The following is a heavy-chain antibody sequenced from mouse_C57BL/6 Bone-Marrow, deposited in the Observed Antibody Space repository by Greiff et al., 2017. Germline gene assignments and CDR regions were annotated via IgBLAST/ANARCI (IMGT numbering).Heavy chain of an antibody. CDR3: TTYDYDEG. V-gene: IGHV14-4*01. Sequence: VQLQQSGAELVRPGASVKLSCTASGFNIKDDYMHWVKQRPEQGLEWIGWIDPENGDPEYASKFQGKATITADTSSNTAYLQLSSLTSEDTAVYYCTTYDYDEGWGQGTLVTVSA. J-gene: IGHJ3*01. D-gene: IGHD2-4*01. CDR2: IDPENGDP. CDR1: GFNIKDDY.